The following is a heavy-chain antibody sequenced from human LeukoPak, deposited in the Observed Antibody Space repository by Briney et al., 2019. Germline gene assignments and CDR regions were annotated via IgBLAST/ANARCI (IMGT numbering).Heavy chain of an antibody. J-gene: IGHJ3*02. CDR2: INPSGGST. CDR3: ARDRGMATPNDAFDI. V-gene: IGHV1-46*01. CDR1: GYTFTSYY. D-gene: IGHD5-24*01. Sequence: GASVKVSCKASGYTFTSYYMHWVRQSPGQGLEWMGIINPSGGSTSYAQKFRGRITMTRDTSTSTVYMELSSLGSEDTAVYYCARDRGMATPNDAFDIWGQGTMVTVSS.